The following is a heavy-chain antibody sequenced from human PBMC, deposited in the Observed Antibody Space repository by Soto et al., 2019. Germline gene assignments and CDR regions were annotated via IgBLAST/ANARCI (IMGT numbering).Heavy chain of an antibody. J-gene: IGHJ1*01. Sequence: HGESLKMSCHTSPEIFNTNCITLVLQMPGRGLEWVGRIDPSDSYTTYNPSLKGHVILSVDKSMNTAYVQWTSLRASDTAMYFCGRDFGSGHADFWGQGTLVTVSS. V-gene: IGHV5-10-1*01. CDR2: IDPSDSYT. D-gene: IGHD1-26*01. CDR1: PEIFNTNC. CDR3: GRDFGSGHADF.